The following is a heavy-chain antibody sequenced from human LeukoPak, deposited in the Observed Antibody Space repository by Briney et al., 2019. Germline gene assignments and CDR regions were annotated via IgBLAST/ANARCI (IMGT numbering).Heavy chain of an antibody. Sequence: GASVKVSCKAFGHSLTSYSMNWVRQAPGQGLEWMGIINPCVGSTSYAQQFQGRVTMTRDTSTSTVYMEVTSLRSEDTAVYYCARGFDGLRLKGQYFDYWGQGTLVTVS. CDR1: GHSLTSYS. CDR2: INPCVGST. CDR3: ARGFDGLRLKGQYFDY. D-gene: IGHD5/OR15-5a*01. J-gene: IGHJ4*02. V-gene: IGHV1-46*01.